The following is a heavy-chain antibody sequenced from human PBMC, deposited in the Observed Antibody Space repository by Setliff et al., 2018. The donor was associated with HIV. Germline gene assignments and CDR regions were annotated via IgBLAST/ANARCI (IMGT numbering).Heavy chain of an antibody. CDR2: IFWDDDN. CDR1: GFSLYTSGVG. J-gene: IGHJ4*02. D-gene: IGHD2-15*01. V-gene: IGHV2-5*02. Sequence: KSGPTLVNPTQTLTLTCTFSGFSLYTSGVGVGWIRQPPGKALEWIAVIFWDDDNRYSPSLRSRVTITKETAKNQVVLTMTNMDPVDTATYFCAHTDCSGGXXXXXFDYWGQGTLVTVSS. CDR3: AHTDCSGGXXXXXFDY.